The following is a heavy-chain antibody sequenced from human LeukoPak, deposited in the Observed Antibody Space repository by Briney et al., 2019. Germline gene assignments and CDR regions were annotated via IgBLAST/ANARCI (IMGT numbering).Heavy chain of an antibody. CDR1: GFTFSSYT. V-gene: IGHV3-21*01. D-gene: IGHD1-26*01. CDR3: ARVIVGTTDDYFGY. Sequence: PGGSLRLSCAASGFTFSSYTMNWVRQAPGKGLEWVSSISSSSSYIYYADSVKGRFTISRDNAKNSLYLQMNSLRAEDTAVYYCARVIVGTTDDYFGYWGQGTLDTVSS. CDR2: ISSSSSYI. J-gene: IGHJ4*02.